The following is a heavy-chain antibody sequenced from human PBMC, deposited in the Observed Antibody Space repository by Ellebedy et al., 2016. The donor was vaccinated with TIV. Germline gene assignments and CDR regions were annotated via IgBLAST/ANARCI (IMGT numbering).Heavy chain of an antibody. V-gene: IGHV3-11*01. CDR3: ARDARFIDQQHNWFDP. D-gene: IGHD6-13*01. CDR1: GFIFSDYY. CDR2: ISSSGTPI. J-gene: IGHJ5*02. Sequence: GGSLRLSCAASGFIFSDYYMSWIRQAPGKGLEWISYISSSGTPIYYADSVKGRFTISRDNAKNSLDLQMNSLRPEDTAVYYCARDARFIDQQHNWFDPWGQGTLVTVSS.